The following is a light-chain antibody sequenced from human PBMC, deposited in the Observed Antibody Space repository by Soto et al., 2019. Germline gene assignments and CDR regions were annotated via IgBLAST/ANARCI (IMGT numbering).Light chain of an antibody. CDR1: QSVLYSSNNKNY. J-gene: IGKJ2*01. V-gene: IGKV4-1*01. CDR2: WAS. Sequence: DIVMTQSPDSLAVSLGERATINCKSSQSVLYSSNNKNYLAWYQQKPGQPPKLLIYWASTRESGVPDRFSGSGSGTDFILTISSLQAEDVAVYYCQQYPGTFGQGTKLEIK. CDR3: QQYPGT.